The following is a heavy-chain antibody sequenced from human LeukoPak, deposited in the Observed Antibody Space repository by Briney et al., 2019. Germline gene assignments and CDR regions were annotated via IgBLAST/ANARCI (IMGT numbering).Heavy chain of an antibody. D-gene: IGHD2-2*01. CDR1: RFTFSSYA. CDR2: ISYDGSNK. CDR3: AREKDIVVVPAAYDFWSGSGLNFDY. J-gene: IGHJ4*02. Sequence: GGSLRLSCAASRFTFSSYAMHWVRQAPGKGLEWVAVISYDGSNKYYADSVKGRFTISRDNSKNTLYLQMNSLRAEDTAVYYCAREKDIVVVPAAYDFWSGSGLNFDYWGQGTLVTVSS. V-gene: IGHV3-30-3*01.